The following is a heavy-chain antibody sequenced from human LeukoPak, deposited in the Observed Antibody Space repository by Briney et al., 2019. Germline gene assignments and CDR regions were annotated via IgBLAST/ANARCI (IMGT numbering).Heavy chain of an antibody. CDR1: GFTFSSYS. V-gene: IGHV3-21*04. Sequence: PGGSLRLSCAASGFTFSSYSMDWVRQAPGKGLEWVSSISSSSSYIYYADSVKGRFTISRDNAKNSLYLQMNSLRAEDTALYYCAKDIRSVTSFFDYWGQGTLVTVSS. CDR2: ISSSSSYI. J-gene: IGHJ4*02. D-gene: IGHD4-17*01. CDR3: AKDIRSVTSFFDY.